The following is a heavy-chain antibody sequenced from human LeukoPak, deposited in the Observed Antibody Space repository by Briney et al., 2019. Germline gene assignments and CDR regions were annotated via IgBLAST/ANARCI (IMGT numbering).Heavy chain of an antibody. CDR1: GFTLSGTY. CDR3: ARDLWFGL. CDR2: IYSGGST. Sequence: GGSLRLSCAASGFTLSGTYMSWVRQAPGKGLEWVSIIYSGGSTYYADSVKGRFTISRDNSKNTLYLQMNSLRTEDTAVYYCARDLWFGLWGQGTLVTVSS. J-gene: IGHJ5*02. V-gene: IGHV3-66*02.